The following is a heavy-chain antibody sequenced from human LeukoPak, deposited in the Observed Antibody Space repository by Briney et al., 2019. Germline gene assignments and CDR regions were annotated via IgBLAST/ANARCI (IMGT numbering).Heavy chain of an antibody. V-gene: IGHV4-61*02. Sequence: PSETLSPTSPVSGASISRGTYDWSWLRHPAGKGLEWIARTDATRNPNYNPSLRRRLTMSLDTSQHQFSLNLRFVTAADTDVFYCARGFEYSTSCRLGYYYFYMDVWGIGTTVTVS. CDR2: TDATRNP. CDR1: GASISRGTYD. D-gene: IGHD6-6*01. J-gene: IGHJ6*03. CDR3: ARGFEYSTSCRLGYYYFYMDV.